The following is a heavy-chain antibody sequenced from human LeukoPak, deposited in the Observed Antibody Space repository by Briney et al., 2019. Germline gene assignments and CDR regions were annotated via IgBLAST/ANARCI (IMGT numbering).Heavy chain of an antibody. CDR3: ARDVCTNGVCLTHDY. CDR2: INPNSGGT. CDR1: GYTFTGYY. J-gene: IGHJ4*02. Sequence: ASVKVSCKASGYTFTGYYMHWVRQAPGQGLEWIGWINPNSGGTNYAQKFQGRVTMTRDTSISTAYMELSRLRSDDTAVYYCARDVCTNGVCLTHDYWGQGTLVTVSS. V-gene: IGHV1-2*02. D-gene: IGHD2-8*01.